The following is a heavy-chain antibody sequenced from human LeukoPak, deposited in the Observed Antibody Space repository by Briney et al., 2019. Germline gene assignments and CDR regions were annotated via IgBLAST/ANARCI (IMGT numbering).Heavy chain of an antibody. Sequence: PGGSLRLSCAASGFTFSDFYMSWIRLAPGKGLEWVSYISSSGSTIYYADSVKGRFTISRDNAKNSLYLQMNSLRAEDTAVYYCARRRYNWNAIDYWGQGTLVTVSS. J-gene: IGHJ4*02. CDR2: ISSSGSTI. V-gene: IGHV3-11*01. D-gene: IGHD1-20*01. CDR3: ARRRYNWNAIDY. CDR1: GFTFSDFY.